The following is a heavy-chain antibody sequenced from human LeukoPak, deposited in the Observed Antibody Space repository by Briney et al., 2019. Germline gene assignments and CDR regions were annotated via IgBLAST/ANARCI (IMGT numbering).Heavy chain of an antibody. CDR2: IFPIFGTA. Sequence: ASVKVSCKASGGTFSSYAISWVRQAPGQGLEWMGGIFPIFGTANYAQKFQGRVTITADESTSTAYMELSSLRSEDTAVYYCASSIYDILTGYYPHYYYYYGMDVWGKGTTVTVSS. CDR3: ASSIYDILTGYYPHYYYYYGMDV. V-gene: IGHV1-69*13. D-gene: IGHD3-9*01. J-gene: IGHJ6*04. CDR1: GGTFSSYA.